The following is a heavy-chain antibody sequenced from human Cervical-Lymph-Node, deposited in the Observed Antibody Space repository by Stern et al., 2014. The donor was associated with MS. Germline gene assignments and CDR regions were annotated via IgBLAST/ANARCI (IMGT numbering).Heavy chain of an antibody. V-gene: IGHV3-74*01. CDR1: GFTFRTYW. CDR3: ARWMV. CDR2: ISSDGNSV. Sequence: EGQLVESGGGLVQSGGSLRLSCTASGFTFRTYWMHWVRQVPGKGLVWVAGISSDGNSVTYAGSVKGRFTISRDNARNTLYLQMNSLRAEDTAIYYCARWMVWGQGTVVTVSS. D-gene: IGHD2-2*03. J-gene: IGHJ4*02.